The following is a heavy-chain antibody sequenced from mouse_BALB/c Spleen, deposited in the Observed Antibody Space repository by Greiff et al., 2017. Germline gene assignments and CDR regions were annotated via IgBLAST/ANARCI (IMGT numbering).Heavy chain of an antibody. CDR2: ISSGSSTI. CDR1: GFTFSSFG. D-gene: IGHD2-4*01. V-gene: IGHV5-17*02. Sequence: EVQLVESGGGLVQPGGSRKLSCAASGFTFSSFGMHWVRQAPEKGLEWVAYISSGSSTIYYADTVKGRFTISRDNPKNTLFLQMTSLRSEDTAMYYCARSMITSPFAYWGQGTLVTVSA. CDR3: ARSMITSPFAY. J-gene: IGHJ3*01.